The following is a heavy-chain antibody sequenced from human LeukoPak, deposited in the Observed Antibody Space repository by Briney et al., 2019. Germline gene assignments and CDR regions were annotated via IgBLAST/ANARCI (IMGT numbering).Heavy chain of an antibody. Sequence: GGSLRLSCAASGFTFSTYAMHWVRQAPGKGLEYVAAISSKGDYTHYANSVKGRFTISRDNSKNTLFLQMNSLRAEDTAVYYCARDLLTTQAVDYYYGMDVWGQGTTVTVSS. V-gene: IGHV3-64*01. J-gene: IGHJ6*02. CDR1: GFTFSTYA. D-gene: IGHD4-11*01. CDR3: ARDLLTTQAVDYYYGMDV. CDR2: ISSKGDYT.